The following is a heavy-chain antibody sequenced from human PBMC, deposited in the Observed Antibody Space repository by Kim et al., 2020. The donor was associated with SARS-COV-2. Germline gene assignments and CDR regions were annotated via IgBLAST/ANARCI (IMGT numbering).Heavy chain of an antibody. CDR2: LYSGGIT. CDR3: ARERDILTGYSYYCMDD. V-gene: IGHV3-66*01. Sequence: GGSLRLSCAASGFIVSSNYMSWVRQAPGKGLEWVSVLYSGGITYYSDSVKGRCTISRDNSKNTLYLQMKSLIAADTAVYYCARERDILTGYSYYCMDDWGQGTTVTVSS. D-gene: IGHD3-9*01. CDR1: GFIVSSNY. J-gene: IGHJ6*01.